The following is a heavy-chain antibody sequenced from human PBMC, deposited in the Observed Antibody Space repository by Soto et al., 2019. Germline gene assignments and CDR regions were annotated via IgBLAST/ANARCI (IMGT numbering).Heavy chain of an antibody. Sequence: GGSLRLSCAASGFTFSRYAMTWVRQAPGKGPEWVSGISGSGGSTYYADSVKGRFTISRDNSKNTVDLQMDSLRAEDTAVYYCAKDYEPGYSSGWYPYWGQGTLVTVS. CDR3: AKDYEPGYSSGWYPY. CDR1: GFTFSRYA. CDR2: ISGSGGST. V-gene: IGHV3-23*01. D-gene: IGHD6-19*01. J-gene: IGHJ4*02.